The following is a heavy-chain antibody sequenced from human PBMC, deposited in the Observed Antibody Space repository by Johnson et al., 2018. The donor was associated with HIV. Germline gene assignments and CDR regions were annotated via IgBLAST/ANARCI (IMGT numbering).Heavy chain of an antibody. Sequence: VQLVESGGGLVQPGGSLRLSCAASGFTFSSYDMHWVRQTTGKGLEWVSAIGSVGDTYYPGSVKGRFTISRENAKNSLYLKMNSLRPEDTAVYFCARDSISCYSCAFDMWGQGTMVTVSS. CDR1: GFTFSSYD. CDR3: ARDSISCYSCAFDM. CDR2: IGSVGDT. J-gene: IGHJ3*02. D-gene: IGHD2-2*01. V-gene: IGHV3-13*01.